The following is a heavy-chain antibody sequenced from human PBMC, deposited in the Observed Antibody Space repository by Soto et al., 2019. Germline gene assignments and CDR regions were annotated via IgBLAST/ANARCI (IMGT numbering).Heavy chain of an antibody. CDR1: GFSFVAYW. V-gene: IGHV3-74*01. J-gene: IGHJ6*02. CDR2: IKSDGST. Sequence: EVQLVESGGGSVQPGGSLRLSCAASGFSFVAYWMHWVRQAPGKGLVWVSRIKSDGSTSHAHSVKGRFTISRDNAKNTLYLQMNSLRAEDTAVYYCARGYSGVDVWGQGTTVTVSS. D-gene: IGHD2-21*01. CDR3: ARGYSGVDV.